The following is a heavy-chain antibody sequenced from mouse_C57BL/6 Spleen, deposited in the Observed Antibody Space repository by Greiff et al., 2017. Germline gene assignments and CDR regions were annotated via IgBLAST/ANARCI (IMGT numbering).Heavy chain of an antibody. CDR3: ARPGGYHWYFDV. V-gene: IGHV5-17*01. D-gene: IGHD2-14*01. CDR1: GFTFSDYG. J-gene: IGHJ1*03. Sequence: EVQGVESGGGLVKPGGSLKLSCAASGFTFSDYGMHWVRQAPEKGLEWVAYISSGSSTIYYADTVKGRFTFSRDNAKNTPFLQMTSLRSEDAAMDYCARPGGYHWYFDVRGTGTTVTVSS. CDR2: ISSGSSTI.